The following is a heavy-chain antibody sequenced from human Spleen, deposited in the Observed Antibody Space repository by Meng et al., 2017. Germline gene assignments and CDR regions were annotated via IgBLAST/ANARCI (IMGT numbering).Heavy chain of an antibody. V-gene: IGHV4-39*07. Sequence: SETLSLTCTVSGGSISSSSYYWGWIRQPPGKGLEWIGSIYYSGSTYYNPSLKSRVTISVDTSKNQFSLKLTSVTAADTAVYYCGGVLTDIDAFDIWGQGTMVTVSS. J-gene: IGHJ3*02. CDR2: IYYSGST. D-gene: IGHD3-9*01. CDR3: GGVLTDIDAFDI. CDR1: GGSISSSSYY.